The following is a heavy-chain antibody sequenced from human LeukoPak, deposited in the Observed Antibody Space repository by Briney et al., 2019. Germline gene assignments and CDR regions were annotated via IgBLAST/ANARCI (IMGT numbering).Heavy chain of an antibody. CDR3: ARPRPVYYMDV. D-gene: IGHD1-1*01. V-gene: IGHV3-7*01. Sequence: GGSLRLFCAASGFTFSSYWMSWVRQAPGKGLEWVANIKQDGSEKYYVDSVKGRFTISRDNAKNSLYLQMNSLRAEDTAVYYCARPRPVYYMDVWGKGTTVTVS. CDR1: GFTFSSYW. CDR2: IKQDGSEK. J-gene: IGHJ6*03.